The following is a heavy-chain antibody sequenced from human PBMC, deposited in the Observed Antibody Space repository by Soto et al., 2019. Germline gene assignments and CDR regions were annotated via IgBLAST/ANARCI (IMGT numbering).Heavy chain of an antibody. CDR2: IYHSGST. CDR1: GGSISSSNW. Sequence: SETLSLTCAVAGGSISSSNWWSWVRKPPGKGLEWIGEIYHSGSTNYNPSLKSRVTISVDKSKNQFSLKLSSVTAADTAVYFCPRPPRDGNTGYYFDYWGHGTLVTDSS. J-gene: IGHJ4*01. V-gene: IGHV4-4*02. CDR3: PRPPRDGNTGYYFDY.